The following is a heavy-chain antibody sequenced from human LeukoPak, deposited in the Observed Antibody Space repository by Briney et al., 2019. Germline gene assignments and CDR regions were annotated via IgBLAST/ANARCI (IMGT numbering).Heavy chain of an antibody. CDR2: ICSDGSTK. Sequence: GGSLRLSCAASGFTFSSYGMHWVRQAPGKGLEWVAVICSDGSTKYYADSVKGRFTISRDNSKNTLYLQMNSLRAEDTAVYYCARGQPPSYYDMDVWGQGTTVTVSS. CDR1: GFTFSSYG. CDR3: ARGQPPSYYDMDV. J-gene: IGHJ6*02. D-gene: IGHD6-13*01. V-gene: IGHV3-33*01.